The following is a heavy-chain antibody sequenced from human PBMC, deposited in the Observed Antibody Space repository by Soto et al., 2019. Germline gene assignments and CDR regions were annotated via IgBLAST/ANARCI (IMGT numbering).Heavy chain of an antibody. J-gene: IGHJ4*02. Sequence: EVQMLESGGYLVQPGGSLRVSCASGFTFSHYTMAWVRQAPGKGLEWGSGFSRSNGVAYYADSVKGRFTISRDNSKNTVFLQMNSRRAEDTAVYYCATGGLHGSIDGGLSYFHHWDQGTLVTVSS. V-gene: IGHV3-23*01. CDR1: GFTFSHYT. CDR2: FSRSNGVA. CDR3: ATGGLHGSIDGGLSYFHH. D-gene: IGHD2-15*01.